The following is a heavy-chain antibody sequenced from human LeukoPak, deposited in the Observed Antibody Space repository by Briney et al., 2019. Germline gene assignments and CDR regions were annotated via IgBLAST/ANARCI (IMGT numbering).Heavy chain of an antibody. D-gene: IGHD1-26*01. V-gene: IGHV3-74*01. CDR3: ARDRDSGSYPHGGGFDP. Sequence: GGSLSLSCAASGFTFSSYWMHWVRQAAGRGLVWVSRINSDGSSTSYADSVKGRFPSSRDNAKNTLYLQINSLRAEDTAVYYCARDRDSGSYPHGGGFDPWGQGTLVTVSS. J-gene: IGHJ5*02. CDR1: GFTFSSYW. CDR2: INSDGSST.